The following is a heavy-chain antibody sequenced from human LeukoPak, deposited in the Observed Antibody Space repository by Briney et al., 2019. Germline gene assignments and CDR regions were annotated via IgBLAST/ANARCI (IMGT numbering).Heavy chain of an antibody. CDR3: ARLVTPRDY. Sequence: PAKSLRLSCAASGFTFSSYAMHWVRQAPGRGLEWGAGILYNGSNKKYTDSVKGRFTNSRDNSKNTLYLQMSSLRTEDTAVYYCARLVTPRDYWGQGTLVTVSS. CDR2: ILYNGSNK. D-gene: IGHD4-23*01. J-gene: IGHJ4*02. CDR1: GFTFSSYA. V-gene: IGHV3-30*04.